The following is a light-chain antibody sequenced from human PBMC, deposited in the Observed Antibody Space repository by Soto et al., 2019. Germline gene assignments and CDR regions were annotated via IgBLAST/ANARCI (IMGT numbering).Light chain of an antibody. J-gene: IGKJ5*01. Sequence: EIVLTQSRDTLSLSTGERATLSYRASQSVSTYLAWYQQRPGQAPRLLIYDASYRATDIPPRFSGSGSGTDFTLTISSLEPEDFAVYYCQQRRSWPPTITFGQGTRLEI. V-gene: IGKV3-11*01. CDR3: QQRRSWPPTIT. CDR1: QSVSTY. CDR2: DAS.